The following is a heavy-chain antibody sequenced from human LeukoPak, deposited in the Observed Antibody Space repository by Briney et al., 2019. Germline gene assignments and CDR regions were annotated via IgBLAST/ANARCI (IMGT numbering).Heavy chain of an antibody. V-gene: IGHV3-30-3*01. CDR2: ISYDGSNK. Sequence: SGGSLRLSCAASGFTFSSYAMHWVRQAPGKGLEWVAVISYDGSNKYYADSVKGRFTISRDSSKNTLYLQMNSLRAEDTAVYYCAKGFQWELLEYWGQGTLVTVSS. J-gene: IGHJ4*02. CDR1: GFTFSSYA. D-gene: IGHD1-26*01. CDR3: AKGFQWELLEY.